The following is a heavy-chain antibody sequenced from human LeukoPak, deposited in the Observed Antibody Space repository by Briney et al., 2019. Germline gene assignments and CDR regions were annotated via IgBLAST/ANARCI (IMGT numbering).Heavy chain of an antibody. CDR1: DYIFTSYW. Sequence: GESLKISCKASDYIFTSYWIAWVRQMPAKSLEWMVVIYSGDSDTRYSPSFQGQVTSLADKSISTAYLQWSSLKGSDTDMYYFARAYYDYVWGSYRHLDYWGQGTLVTVSS. J-gene: IGHJ4*02. CDR2: IYSGDSDT. CDR3: ARAYYDYVWGSYRHLDY. D-gene: IGHD3-16*02. V-gene: IGHV5-51*01.